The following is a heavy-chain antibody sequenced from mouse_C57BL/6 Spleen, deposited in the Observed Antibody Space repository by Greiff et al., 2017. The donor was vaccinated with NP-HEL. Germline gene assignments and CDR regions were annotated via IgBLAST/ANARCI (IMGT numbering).Heavy chain of an antibody. CDR3: SRINGNYGGYFGV. J-gene: IGHJ1*03. V-gene: IGHV1-7*01. CDR2: INPSSGYT. Sequence: VQLQQSGAELAKPGASVKLSCKASGYTFTSYWMHWVKQRPGQGLEWIGYINPSSGYTKYNQKFKDKATLTADKSYSTAYLPLSSLTSEDYAVSYYSRINGNYGGYFGVWGTGPTVTVSS. D-gene: IGHD2-1*01. CDR1: GYTFTSYW.